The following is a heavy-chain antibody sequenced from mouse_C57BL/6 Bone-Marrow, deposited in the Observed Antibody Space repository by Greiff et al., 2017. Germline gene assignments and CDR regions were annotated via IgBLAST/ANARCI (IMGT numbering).Heavy chain of an antibody. Sequence: LQESGPGLVQPSQSLSITCTVSGFSLTSYGVHWVRQSPGKGLEWLGVIWSGGSTDYNAAFISRLSISKDNSKSQVFFKMNSLQADDTAIYYCAREKIYYDYDGFAYWGQGTLVTVSA. CDR2: IWSGGST. V-gene: IGHV2-2*01. CDR1: GFSLTSYG. D-gene: IGHD2-4*01. CDR3: AREKIYYDYDGFAY. J-gene: IGHJ3*01.